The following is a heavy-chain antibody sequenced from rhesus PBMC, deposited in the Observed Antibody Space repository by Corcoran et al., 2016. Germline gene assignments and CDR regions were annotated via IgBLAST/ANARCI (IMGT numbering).Heavy chain of an antibody. J-gene: IGHJ4*01. D-gene: IGHD6-13*01. Sequence: QVQLQESGPGLVKPSETLSLTCAVSGGSISDDYYWSWIRQPPGKGLEWIGYIYGSGGGTNYNPSLKNRVTISIDTSKNQFSLKLSSVTAADTAVYYCARPLAAGQVEVDYWGQGVLVTVSP. CDR1: GGSISDDYY. V-gene: IGHV4-106*01. CDR2: IYGSGGGT. CDR3: ARPLAAGQVEVDY.